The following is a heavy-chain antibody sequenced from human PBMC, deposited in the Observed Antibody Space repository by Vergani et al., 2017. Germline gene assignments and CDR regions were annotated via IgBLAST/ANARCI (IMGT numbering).Heavy chain of an antibody. Sequence: EVQLEESGGGLVLPGRSLRLSCVASGFTSAGYAMHWVRQAPGKGLEWVSGISWNSNSIGYADSVKGRFTISRDNAKNSLYLQMNSLRAEDTAVYYCARGMGDCMDVWGKGATVTVSS. CDR3: ARGMGDCMDV. V-gene: IGHV3-9*02. CDR2: ISWNSNSI. J-gene: IGHJ6*03. CDR1: GFTSAGYA. D-gene: IGHD3-16*01.